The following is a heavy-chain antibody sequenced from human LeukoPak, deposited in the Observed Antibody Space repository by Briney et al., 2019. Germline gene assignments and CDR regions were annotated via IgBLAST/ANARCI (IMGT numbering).Heavy chain of an antibody. CDR1: CYTFTNYG. V-gene: IGHV1-18*01. Sequence: SVKVSCKASCYTFTNYGISLGRQAPGQGVVWMVWISAYNGNRNYEQMLQGRITMTTNTSTSTAFMELRSRRSDDTAVYYCARGAGSFDYWGQGTLVTVSS. CDR3: ARGAGSFDY. CDR2: ISAYNGNR. J-gene: IGHJ4*02. D-gene: IGHD6-19*01.